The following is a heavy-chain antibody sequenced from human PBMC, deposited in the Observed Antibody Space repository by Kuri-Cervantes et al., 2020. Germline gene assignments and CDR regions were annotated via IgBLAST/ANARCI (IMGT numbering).Heavy chain of an antibody. D-gene: IGHD3-22*01. J-gene: IGHJ4*02. CDR1: GGSISSYY. V-gene: IGHV4-59*01. Sequence: SETLSLTCTVSGGSISSYYWSWIRQPPGKGLEWIGYIYYSGSTNYNPSLKSRVTISVDTSKNQFSLKLSSVTAADTAVYYCASETLYYYDSSGYHNWGQGTLVTVSS. CDR2: IYYSGST. CDR3: ASETLYYYDSSGYHN.